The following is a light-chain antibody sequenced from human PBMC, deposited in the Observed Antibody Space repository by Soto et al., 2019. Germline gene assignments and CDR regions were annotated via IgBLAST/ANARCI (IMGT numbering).Light chain of an antibody. Sequence: DIQMTQSPSTLSASVGDRVTITCRASQSISTWLAWYQQKPGKAPKLLIYKASSLEGGVPSRFSGSGSGTEFNITISSLQPDDFATYYCQKYNTFPLTFGGGTTVHIK. J-gene: IGKJ4*01. CDR3: QKYNTFPLT. CDR2: KAS. CDR1: QSISTW. V-gene: IGKV1-5*03.